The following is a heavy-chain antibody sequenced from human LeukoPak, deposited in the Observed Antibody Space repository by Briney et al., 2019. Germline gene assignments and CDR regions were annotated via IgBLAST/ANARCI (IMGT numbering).Heavy chain of an antibody. CDR1: GGSISSYY. Sequence: PSETLSLTCTVSGGSISSYYWSWIRQPPGKGLGWIGYIYYSGSTNYNPSLKSRVTISVDTPKNQFSLKLSSVTAADTAVYYCARNTGYCSGGSCYGMDVWGQGTTVTVS. J-gene: IGHJ6*02. V-gene: IGHV4-59*08. CDR3: ARNTGYCSGGSCYGMDV. D-gene: IGHD2-15*01. CDR2: IYYSGST.